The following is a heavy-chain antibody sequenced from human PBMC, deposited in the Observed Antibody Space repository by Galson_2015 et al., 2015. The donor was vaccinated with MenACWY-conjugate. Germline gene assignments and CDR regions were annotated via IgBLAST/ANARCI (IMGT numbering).Heavy chain of an antibody. D-gene: IGHD3-10*01. Sequence: DSDTRYSPSFQGQVTISADKSISTAYLQWSSLKASDTAMYYCATALGFGESKGRPDVDYWGQGTLVTVSS. CDR2: DSDT. J-gene: IGHJ4*02. V-gene: IGHV5-51*01. CDR3: ATALGFGESKGRPDVDY.